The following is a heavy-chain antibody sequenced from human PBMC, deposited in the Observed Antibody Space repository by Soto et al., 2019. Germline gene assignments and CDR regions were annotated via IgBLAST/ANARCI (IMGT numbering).Heavy chain of an antibody. CDR2: ISSDGSGT. CDR1: GFTFRNYV. Sequence: HPGGSLRLSCAASGFTFRNYVMHWVRQAPGKGLEWVAVISSDGSGTYYADSVQGRLTISRDNAKNTLYLQMNSLRAEDTAVYYCVRGDGDYNDGNGYLARHWGQGTLVTVSS. D-gene: IGHD5-18*01. J-gene: IGHJ4*02. V-gene: IGHV3-30*03. CDR3: VRGDGDYNDGNGYLARH.